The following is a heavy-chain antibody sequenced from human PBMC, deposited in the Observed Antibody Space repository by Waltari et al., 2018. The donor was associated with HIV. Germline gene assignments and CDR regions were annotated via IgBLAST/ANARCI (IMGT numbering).Heavy chain of an antibody. CDR1: GFTFSRYG. V-gene: IGHV3-30*02. D-gene: IGHD2-15*01. J-gene: IGHJ4*02. CDR3: ATNIVVAATGTFDY. CDR2: IRYDGSKK. Sequence: QVQLVESGGGVVQPGGSLRLSCAASGFTFSRYGLHWVRKAPGKGLEWVTFIRYDGSKKHYADSVKGRFTISRDNSDNTLYLEMNSLRTEDTAVYYCATNIVVAATGTFDYWGQGTRVIVTA.